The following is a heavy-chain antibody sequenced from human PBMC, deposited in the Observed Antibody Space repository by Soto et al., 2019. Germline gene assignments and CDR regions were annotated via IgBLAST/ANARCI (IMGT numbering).Heavy chain of an antibody. Sequence: GASVKVSCKASGYTFTGYYMHWVRQAPGQGLEWMGWINPNSGGTNYAQKFQGWVTMTRDTSIGTAYMELSRLRSDDTAVYYCARYLLGGDSYGPTYAFDIWGQGTMVTVSS. CDR3: ARYLLGGDSYGPTYAFDI. D-gene: IGHD5-18*01. CDR1: GYTFTGYY. CDR2: INPNSGGT. J-gene: IGHJ3*02. V-gene: IGHV1-2*04.